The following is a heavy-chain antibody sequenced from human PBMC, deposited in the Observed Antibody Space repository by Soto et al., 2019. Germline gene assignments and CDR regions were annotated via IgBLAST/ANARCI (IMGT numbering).Heavy chain of an antibody. Sequence: QVQLQQSGSGLVKPSQTLSLTCAISGDSVSSSSAAWTWIRQSPSRGLEWLGRTYYRSKWYNQYAVSVKSRITLNPATSKNQFSLQLNSVPPEDTAVYYCARWEHEHGKMDVWGRGTTVTVSS. V-gene: IGHV6-1*01. D-gene: IGHD1-26*01. CDR2: TYYRSKWYN. CDR3: ARWEHEHGKMDV. CDR1: GDSVSSSSAA. J-gene: IGHJ6*02.